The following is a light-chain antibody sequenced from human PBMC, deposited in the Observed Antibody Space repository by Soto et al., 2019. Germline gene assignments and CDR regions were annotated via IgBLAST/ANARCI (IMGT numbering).Light chain of an antibody. Sequence: QAVVTQPPSTSGTPGQRVTISCSGASSHIGSNTVNWYQHLPGTAPKLLIYYNNQRPSGVPDRFSGSRSGTSASLAITGLQSGDDAYYYCAAWDDSLNGVVFGGGTKLTVL. CDR1: SSHIGSNT. CDR3: AAWDDSLNGVV. V-gene: IGLV1-44*01. CDR2: YNN. J-gene: IGLJ2*01.